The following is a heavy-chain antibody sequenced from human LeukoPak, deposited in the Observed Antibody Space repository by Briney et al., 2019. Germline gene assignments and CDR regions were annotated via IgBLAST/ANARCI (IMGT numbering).Heavy chain of an antibody. CDR1: GFTFTSYS. CDR3: ARDRGGGWAYYFDY. V-gene: IGHV3-21*01. CDR2: ISSSSTYI. J-gene: IGHJ4*02. Sequence: GGSLRLSCAASGFTFTSYSMNWVRQAPGKGLEWVSSISSSSTYIYYADSVKGRFTISRDNAKNSLYLQMNSLRAEDTAVYYCARDRGGGWAYYFDYWGQGTLVTVSS. D-gene: IGHD1-26*01.